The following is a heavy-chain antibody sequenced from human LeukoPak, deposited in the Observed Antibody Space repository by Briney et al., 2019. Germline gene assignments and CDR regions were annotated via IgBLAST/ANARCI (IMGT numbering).Heavy chain of an antibody. J-gene: IGHJ5*02. D-gene: IGHD3-9*01. Sequence: SETLSLTCTVSGGSISSYYWSWIRQPAGKGLEWIGRIYTSGSTNYNPSLKSRVTISVDTSKNQFSLKLSSVTAADTAVYYCARGSINRYFKDWFDPWGQGTLVTVSS. CDR2: IYTSGST. V-gene: IGHV4-4*07. CDR1: GGSISSYY. CDR3: ARGSINRYFKDWFDP.